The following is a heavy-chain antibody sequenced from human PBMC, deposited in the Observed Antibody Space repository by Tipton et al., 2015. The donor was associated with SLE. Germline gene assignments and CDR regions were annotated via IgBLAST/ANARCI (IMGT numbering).Heavy chain of an antibody. V-gene: IGHV4-38-2*01. J-gene: IGHJ4*02. CDR1: AYSISSGYY. Sequence: TLSLTCVVSAYSISSGYYWGWIRQPPGKGLEWIGRIYHNGNTYYNPSLRSRVSLSVDTSKNQISLRLNSVTAGDTAVYYCARAALLGWNPDYWGQGTAVIVSS. CDR2: IYHNGNT. CDR3: ARAALLGWNPDY. D-gene: IGHD1-1*01.